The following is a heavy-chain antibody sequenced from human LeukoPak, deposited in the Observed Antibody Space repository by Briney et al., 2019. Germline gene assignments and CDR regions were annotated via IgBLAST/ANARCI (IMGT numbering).Heavy chain of an antibody. D-gene: IGHD6-19*01. CDR3: AKTPPGYGGGRSPGWPVDS. CDR1: GFTFSSYA. J-gene: IGHJ4*02. CDR2: ISGSGGIT. V-gene: IGHV3-23*01. Sequence: PGGSLRLSCAASGFTFSSYAIYWVRQAPGKGLEWVSGISGSGGITYFADPVKGRFTISRDNSKNTVYLQMNSLRAEDTAVYYCAKTPPGYGGGRSPGWPVDSWAQGTLVPVSS.